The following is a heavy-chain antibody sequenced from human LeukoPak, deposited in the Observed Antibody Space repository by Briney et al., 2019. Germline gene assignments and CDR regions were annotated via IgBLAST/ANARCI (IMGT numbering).Heavy chain of an antibody. V-gene: IGHV4-59*01. D-gene: IGHD3-10*01. Sequence: SETLSLTCTVSGVSISSYYWNWMRQSPGKGLGWIGKTFYRGSTNYNPSLKSRVTMSIDTSKNQFSLQLSSVTAADTAVYYCARIRGRYGSGSHDYWGQGTLVTVSS. CDR1: GVSISSYY. J-gene: IGHJ4*02. CDR3: ARIRGRYGSGSHDY. CDR2: TFYRGST.